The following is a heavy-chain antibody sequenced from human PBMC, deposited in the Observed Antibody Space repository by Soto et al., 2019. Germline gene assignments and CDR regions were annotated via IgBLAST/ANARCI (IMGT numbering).Heavy chain of an antibody. CDR3: WALGPIHIVVVTAIDY. CDR2: INPNSGGT. D-gene: IGHD2-21*02. Sequence: ASVKVSCKASGYTFTGYYIHWVRQAPGQGLEWMGWINPNSGGTNYAQKFQGRVTMTRDTSISTAYMELSRLRSDDTAVYYCWALGPIHIVVVTAIDYWGQGTMLTV. V-gene: IGHV1-2*02. J-gene: IGHJ4*02. CDR1: GYTFTGYY.